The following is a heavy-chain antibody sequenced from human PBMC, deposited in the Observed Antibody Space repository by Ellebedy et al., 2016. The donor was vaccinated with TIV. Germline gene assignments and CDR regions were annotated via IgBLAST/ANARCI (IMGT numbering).Heavy chain of an antibody. J-gene: IGHJ6*02. D-gene: IGHD2-2*01. CDR1: GFTFSNYA. CDR3: AKVRSYWGSTTCLTPHGLDV. CDR2: ISVSGGST. V-gene: IGHV3-23*01. Sequence: PGGSLRLSCAASGFTFSNYAMSWVRQAPGKGLEWVSGISVSGGSTYFAESVKGRFTISRDNSKNTLYLQMNSLRAEDTAVYYCAKVRSYWGSTTCLTPHGLDVWGQGTTVTVSS.